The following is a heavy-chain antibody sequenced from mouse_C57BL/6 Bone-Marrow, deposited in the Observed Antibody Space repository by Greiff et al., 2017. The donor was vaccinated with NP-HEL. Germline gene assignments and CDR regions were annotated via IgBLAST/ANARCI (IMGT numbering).Heavy chain of an antibody. CDR1: GFSFNTYA. V-gene: IGHV10-1*01. CDR2: IRSKSNNYAT. D-gene: IGHD2-4*01. CDR3: VRPYDYEDYYAMDY. Sequence: EVKLMESGGGLVQPKGSLKLSCAASGFSFNTYAMNWVRQAPGKGLEWVARIRSKSNNYATYYADSVKDRFTISRDDSESMLYLQMNNLKTEDTAMYYCVRPYDYEDYYAMDYWGQGTSVTVSS. J-gene: IGHJ4*01.